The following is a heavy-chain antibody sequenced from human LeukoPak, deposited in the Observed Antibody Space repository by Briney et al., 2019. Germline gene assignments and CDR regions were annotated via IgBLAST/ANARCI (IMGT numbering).Heavy chain of an antibody. V-gene: IGHV4-34*01. Sequence: PSETLSLTCAVYGGSFSGYYWSWIRQPPGKGLEWIGEINHSGSTNYNPSLKSRVTISVDTSKNQFSLKLSSVTAADTAVYYCARAIVVVPAAIYAFDIWGQGTMVTVSS. CDR1: GGSFSGYY. D-gene: IGHD2-2*01. CDR3: ARAIVVVPAAIYAFDI. CDR2: INHSGST. J-gene: IGHJ3*02.